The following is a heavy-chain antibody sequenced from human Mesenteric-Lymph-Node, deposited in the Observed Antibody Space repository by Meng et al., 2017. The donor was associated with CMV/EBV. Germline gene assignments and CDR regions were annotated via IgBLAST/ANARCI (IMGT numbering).Heavy chain of an antibody. Sequence: GSLRLSCTVSGGSIRNYYWSWIRQPPGKGLEWIGYIYYSGSTNYNPSLKSRVTISIDTSKNQFSLKLSSVTAADTAVYYCARVEVIQLWYFDYWGQGTLVTVSS. D-gene: IGHD5-18*01. CDR1: GGSIRNYY. J-gene: IGHJ4*02. CDR2: IYYSGST. V-gene: IGHV4-59*01. CDR3: ARVEVIQLWYFDY.